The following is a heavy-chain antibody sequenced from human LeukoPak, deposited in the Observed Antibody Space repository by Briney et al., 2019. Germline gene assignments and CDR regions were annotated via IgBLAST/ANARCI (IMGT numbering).Heavy chain of an antibody. Sequence: ASVRVSCKASGYTFTAYYLHWVRQAPGQGLEWMVWINPNSGGTNYAQKFKGWVTLTRDTSINTTYMELSRLASDVTAVYYCARDDRMSDGYSDSYFDCWGQGTLVTVSS. CDR3: ARDDRMSDGYSDSYFDC. D-gene: IGHD5-18*01. J-gene: IGHJ4*02. CDR2: INPNSGGT. CDR1: GYTFTAYY. V-gene: IGHV1-2*04.